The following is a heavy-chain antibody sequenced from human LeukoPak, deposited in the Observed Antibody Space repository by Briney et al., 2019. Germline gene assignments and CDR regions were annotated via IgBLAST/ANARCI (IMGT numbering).Heavy chain of an antibody. CDR3: ARDGITMVRGVIDY. Sequence: GGSLRLSCAASGFTFSVYWMTWVRQAPGKGLEWVSSISSSSSYIYYADSVKGRFTISRDNAKNSLYLQMNSLRAEDTAVYYCARDGITMVRGVIDYWGQGTLVTVSS. D-gene: IGHD3-10*01. CDR1: GFTFSVYW. J-gene: IGHJ4*02. V-gene: IGHV3-21*01. CDR2: ISSSSSYI.